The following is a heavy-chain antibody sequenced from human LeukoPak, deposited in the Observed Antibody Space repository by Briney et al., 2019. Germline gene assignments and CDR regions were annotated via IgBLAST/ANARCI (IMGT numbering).Heavy chain of an antibody. D-gene: IGHD1-26*01. CDR3: ATTGSGSYYDY. V-gene: IGHV3-21*01. CDR1: GFTFITYN. J-gene: IGHJ4*02. Sequence: GGSLRLSCAASGFTFITYNMNWVRQAPGRGLEWVSSISSSSDYIYYVDSVKGRFTISRDNAKNTLFLQMNSLRAEDTAVYYCATTGSGSYYDYWGQGTLVTVSS. CDR2: ISSSSDYI.